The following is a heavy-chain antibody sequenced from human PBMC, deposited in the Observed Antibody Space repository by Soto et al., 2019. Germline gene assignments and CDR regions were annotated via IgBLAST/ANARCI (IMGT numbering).Heavy chain of an antibody. Sequence: GGSLRLSCAASGFTFDDYAMHWVRQAPGKGLEWVSGISWNSGSIGYADSVKGRFTISRDNAKNSLYLQMNSLRAEDTALYYCAKDKYSSSTGAFDIWGQGTMVTVS. CDR2: ISWNSGSI. CDR3: AKDKYSSSTGAFDI. V-gene: IGHV3-9*01. J-gene: IGHJ3*02. CDR1: GFTFDDYA. D-gene: IGHD6-6*01.